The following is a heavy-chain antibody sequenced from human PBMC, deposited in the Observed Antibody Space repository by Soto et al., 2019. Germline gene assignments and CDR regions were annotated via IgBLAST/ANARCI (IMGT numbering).Heavy chain of an antibody. CDR1: GGSVSSGSYY. CDR2: IYYSGST. J-gene: IGHJ4*02. CDR3: ARDNPNHYDILTGTVQRGKPPS. V-gene: IGHV4-61*01. Sequence: PSETLSLTCTVSGGSVSSGSYYWSWIRQPPGKGLEWIGYIYYSGSTNYNPSLKSRVTISVDTSKNQFSLKLSSVTAADTAVYYCARDNPNHYDILTGTVQRGKPPSWGQGTLVTVSS. D-gene: IGHD3-9*01.